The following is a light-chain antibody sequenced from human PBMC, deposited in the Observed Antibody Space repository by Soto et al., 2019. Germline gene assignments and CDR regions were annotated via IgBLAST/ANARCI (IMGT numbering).Light chain of an antibody. J-gene: IGKJ4*01. CDR2: DAS. V-gene: IGKV3-11*01. Sequence: ETVLAQPPATLSLSPGERATLSCRASQSISVYLARYQHKPGQAPRLLIYDASNRAAGIPARFSGSGSGTDFTLTISSLEPEDFAVYYCQQRRYWPLTFGGGTKVDIK. CDR1: QSISVY. CDR3: QQRRYWPLT.